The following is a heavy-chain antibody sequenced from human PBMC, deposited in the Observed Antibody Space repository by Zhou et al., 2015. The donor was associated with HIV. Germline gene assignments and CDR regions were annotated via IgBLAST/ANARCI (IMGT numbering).Heavy chain of an antibody. CDR2: INPDTGDT. J-gene: IGHJ6*02. D-gene: IGHD3-22*01. V-gene: IGHV1-2*06. CDR3: ARQDDYYFYHLDL. CDR1: GYAFTDSH. Sequence: QVQLVQSQTRVTKPGASVQVSCRASGYAFTDSHIHWLRQAPGQGLEWLGRINPDTGDTILGQKFKGRVTLTRDMSVGTAYMEVTRLTSNDTAVYYCARQDDYYFYHLDLWGVGTTVIVS.